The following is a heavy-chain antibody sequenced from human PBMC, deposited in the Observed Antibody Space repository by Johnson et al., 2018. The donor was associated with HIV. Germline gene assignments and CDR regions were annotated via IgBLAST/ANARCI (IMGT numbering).Heavy chain of an antibody. CDR1: GFTFSNYW. D-gene: IGHD5-24*01. J-gene: IGHJ3*02. CDR3: ARGVEMATIRDVGDAFDI. CDR2: IVCDGSNK. V-gene: IGHV3-30*03. Sequence: QVQLVESGGRLVQPGGSLGLSCAASGFTFSNYWMTWVRQAPGKGLEWVAFIVCDGSNKYYGDSVKGRFLISRDNSKSTLYLQMNSLNTEDTALYYCARGVEMATIRDVGDAFDIWGQGTMVTVSS.